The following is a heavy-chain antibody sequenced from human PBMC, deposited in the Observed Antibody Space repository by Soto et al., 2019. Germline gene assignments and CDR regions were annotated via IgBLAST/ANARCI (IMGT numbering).Heavy chain of an antibody. D-gene: IGHD2-8*01. Sequence: PSQTLSLTFAISVDSVSTNSATWDWIRPSPSRGLEWLGRTYYRSNWYTDYAVSVKGRITISPDTSNNQLSLQLNSVTPDDTAVYYCARLIGNSWLDSWGQGTLVTVSS. CDR2: TYYRSNWYT. CDR1: VDSVSTNSAT. CDR3: ARLIGNSWLDS. J-gene: IGHJ5*01. V-gene: IGHV6-1*01.